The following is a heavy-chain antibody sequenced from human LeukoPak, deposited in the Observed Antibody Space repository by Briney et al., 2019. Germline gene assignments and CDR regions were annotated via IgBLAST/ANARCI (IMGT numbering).Heavy chain of an antibody. D-gene: IGHD2-2*01. Sequence: SVKVSCKASGGTFSSYAINWVRQAPGQGLEWMGGIIPIFGTANYAQKFQGRVTITADESTSTAYMELSSLRSEDTAVYYCARVSSSTSCFMCGLPVWGQGTTVTVSS. J-gene: IGHJ6*02. CDR3: ARVSSSTSCFMCGLPV. CDR1: GGTFSSYA. V-gene: IGHV1-69*13. CDR2: IIPIFGTA.